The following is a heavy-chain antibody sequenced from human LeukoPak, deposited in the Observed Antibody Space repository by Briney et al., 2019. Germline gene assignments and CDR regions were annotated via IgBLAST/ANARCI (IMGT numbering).Heavy chain of an antibody. CDR1: GFTFSSYG. D-gene: IGHD3-3*01. J-gene: IGHJ3*02. CDR2: MSHDGVTE. CDR3: ARPTLEWLLYDAFHI. V-gene: IGHV3-30*19. Sequence: GGSLRLSCAASGFTFSSYGMHWVRQAPGKGLEWLAVMSHDGVTEYYADSVKDRFTISRDLAKNTLYLQMNSLRVEDTAVYYCARPTLEWLLYDAFHIWGQGTMVTVSS.